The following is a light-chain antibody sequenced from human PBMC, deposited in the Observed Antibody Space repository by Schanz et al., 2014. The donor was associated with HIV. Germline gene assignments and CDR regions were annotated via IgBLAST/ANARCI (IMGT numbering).Light chain of an antibody. CDR2: EGS. CDR1: SSDIGGYNY. Sequence: QSALTQPPSASGSPGQSVTISCTGTSSDIGGYNYVSWYQQHPGKAPKLMIYEGSKRPSGVSNRFSGSKSGNTASLTISGLXXXXEADYYCYSYAGSSTFGDVVFGGGTKLTVL. V-gene: IGLV2-23*03. J-gene: IGLJ2*01. CDR3: YSYAGSSTFGDVV.